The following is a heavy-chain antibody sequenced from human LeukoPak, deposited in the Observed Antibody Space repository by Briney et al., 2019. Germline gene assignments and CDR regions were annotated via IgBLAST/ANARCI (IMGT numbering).Heavy chain of an antibody. CDR1: GFTFSSYA. J-gene: IGHJ4*02. D-gene: IGHD3-10*01. V-gene: IGHV3-23*01. Sequence: GRSLRLSCAASGFTFSSYAMHWVRQAPGKGLEWVSAISGSGGSTYYADSVKGRFTISRDNSKNTLYLQMNSLRAEDTAVYYCAKDLKSGGFDYWGQGTLVTVSS. CDR3: AKDLKSGGFDY. CDR2: ISGSGGST.